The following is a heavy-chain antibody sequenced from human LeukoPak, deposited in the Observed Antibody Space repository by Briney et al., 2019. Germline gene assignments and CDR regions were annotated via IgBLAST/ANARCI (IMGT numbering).Heavy chain of an antibody. D-gene: IGHD2-2*01. CDR1: GGSISSHY. CDR2: IYYSGST. V-gene: IGHV4-59*11. CDR3: AREGQDCSSTSCYYYYYYYMDV. J-gene: IGHJ6*03. Sequence: PSETLSLTCTVSGGSISSHYWSWIRQPPGKGLEWIGSIYYSGSTYYNPSLKSRVTISVDTSKNQFSLKLSSVTAADTAVYYCAREGQDCSSTSCYYYYYYYMDVWGKGTTVTVSS.